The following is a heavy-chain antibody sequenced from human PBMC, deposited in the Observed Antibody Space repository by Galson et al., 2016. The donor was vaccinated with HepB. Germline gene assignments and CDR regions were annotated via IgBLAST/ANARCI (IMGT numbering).Heavy chain of an antibody. D-gene: IGHD3-3*01. Sequence: SVKVSCKAAGYTFSNYYMHWVRQAPGQGLEWMGIMNPSISSTKYAQKFKGRVTMTRDTSTSTVYMELSSLRSEDTAVYYCARDATTIFGVVSSDYFDYWGQGTLVTVSS. CDR2: MNPSISST. CDR3: ARDATTIFGVVSSDYFDY. J-gene: IGHJ4*02. V-gene: IGHV1-46*01. CDR1: GYTFSNYY.